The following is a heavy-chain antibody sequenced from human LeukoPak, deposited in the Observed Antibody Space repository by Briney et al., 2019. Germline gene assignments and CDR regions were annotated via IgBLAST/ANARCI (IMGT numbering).Heavy chain of an antibody. V-gene: IGHV1-2*02. J-gene: IGHJ3*02. CDR1: GYTFISYD. D-gene: IGHD3-22*01. Sequence: ASVKVSCKASGYTFISYDISWVRQAPGQGLEWMGWINPNSGGTNYAQKFQGRVTMTRDTSISTAYMELSRLRSDGTAVYYCARGHYDSSGNDAFDIWGQGTMVTVSS. CDR3: ARGHYDSSGNDAFDI. CDR2: INPNSGGT.